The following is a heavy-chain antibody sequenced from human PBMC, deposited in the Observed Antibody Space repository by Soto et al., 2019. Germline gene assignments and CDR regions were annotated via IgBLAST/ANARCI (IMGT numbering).Heavy chain of an antibody. J-gene: IGHJ4*02. V-gene: IGHV1-18*01. CDR1: GYTFTSDG. CDR2: ISAYNGNT. D-gene: IGHD3-22*01. CDR3: AGGTNYDSSRYYLDY. Sequence: ASVNVSGKASGYTFTSDGISWVRQAPGQGLEWMGWISAYNGNTNYAQKLQGRVTVTTDTSTSTAYMELRRLRSDDTAVYYCAGGTNYDSSRYYLDYWGQGTLVTVSS.